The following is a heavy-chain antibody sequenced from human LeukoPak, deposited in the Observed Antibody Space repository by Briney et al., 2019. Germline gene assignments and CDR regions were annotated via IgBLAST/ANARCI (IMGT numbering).Heavy chain of an antibody. V-gene: IGHV4-59*08. Sequence: SETLSLTCTVSGGSISSYYWSWIRQPPGKGLEWIGYIYYSGSTNYNPSLKTRVTISVDTSKNQFSLTLSSVTAADTAVYYCARHEVGAYFDYWGQGTLVTVSS. CDR1: GGSISSYY. CDR3: ARHEVGAYFDY. J-gene: IGHJ4*02. D-gene: IGHD1-26*01. CDR2: IYYSGST.